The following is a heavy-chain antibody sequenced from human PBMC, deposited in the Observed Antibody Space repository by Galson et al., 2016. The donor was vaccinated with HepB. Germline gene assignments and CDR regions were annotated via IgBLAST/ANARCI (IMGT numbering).Heavy chain of an antibody. CDR2: ISPSGGKT. J-gene: IGHJ4*02. CDR3: VRVSGSRLCGDY. D-gene: IGHD1-26*01. CDR1: GYTLTSYY. Sequence: SVKVSCKASGYTLTSYYMYWVRLAPGQGLEWMGMISPSGGKTTYAQKFQGRVSMTRDTSTSTVYMELTSLRSEDTAVYYCVRVSGSRLCGDYWGQGTLLTVSS. V-gene: IGHV1-46*01.